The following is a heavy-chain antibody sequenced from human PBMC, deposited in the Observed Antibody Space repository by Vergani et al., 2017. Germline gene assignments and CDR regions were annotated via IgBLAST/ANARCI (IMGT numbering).Heavy chain of an antibody. CDR2: ISWNSGSI. CDR3: ARVARSTMIVVVFHGSIDY. D-gene: IGHD3-22*01. CDR1: GFTFDDYA. Sequence: EVQLVESGGGLVQPGRSLRLSCAASGFTFDDYAMHWVRQAPGKGLEWVSGISWNSGSIGYVDSVKGRFTISRDNAKNSLYLQMNSLRAEDTAVYYCARVARSTMIVVVFHGSIDYWGQGTLVTVSS. J-gene: IGHJ4*02. V-gene: IGHV3-9*01.